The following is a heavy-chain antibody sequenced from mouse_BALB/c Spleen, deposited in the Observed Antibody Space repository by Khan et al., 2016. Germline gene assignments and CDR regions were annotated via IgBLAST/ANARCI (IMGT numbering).Heavy chain of an antibody. V-gene: IGHV3-2*02. D-gene: IGHD1-2*01. CDR1: GYSITSGYG. Sequence: EGQRQESGPGLVKPSQSLSLTCTVTGYSITSGYGWNWIRQFPGNKLEWMGYISYSGSTNYNPSLKSRISITRDTSQNLFCQQVNAVTTEDTATYYCARTARIKYWGQGTTRTVSS. CDR2: ISYSGST. CDR3: ARTARIKY. J-gene: IGHJ2*01.